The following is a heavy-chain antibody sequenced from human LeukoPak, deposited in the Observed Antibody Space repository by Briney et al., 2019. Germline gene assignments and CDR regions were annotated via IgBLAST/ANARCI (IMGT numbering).Heavy chain of an antibody. CDR2: INQDASEI. CDR1: GFTFSTYW. D-gene: IGHD3-10*01. CDR3: ARDLIAESIWFGELLRTYYYYGMDV. V-gene: IGHV3-7*01. Sequence: EGSLRLSCAASGFTFSTYWMNWYRQAPGKGLEWVGNINQDASEINYVDSARVRFTISTDNANNPLHLQMTSLRAEDTAVYYCARDLIAESIWFGELLRTYYYYGMDVWGQGTTVTVSS. J-gene: IGHJ6*02.